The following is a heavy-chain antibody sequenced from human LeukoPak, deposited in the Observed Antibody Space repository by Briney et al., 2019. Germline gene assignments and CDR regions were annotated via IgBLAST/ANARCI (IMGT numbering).Heavy chain of an antibody. CDR2: ISGSGGST. CDR3: ARGYYDILTGYPRFDY. V-gene: IGHV3-23*01. CDR1: GFTFSSYA. Sequence: GGSLRLSCAASGFTFSSYAMSWVRQAPGKGLEWVSAISGSGGSTYYADSVKGRFTISRDNSKNTLYLQMNSLRAEDTAVYYCARGYYDILTGYPRFDYWGQGTLVTVSS. D-gene: IGHD3-9*01. J-gene: IGHJ4*02.